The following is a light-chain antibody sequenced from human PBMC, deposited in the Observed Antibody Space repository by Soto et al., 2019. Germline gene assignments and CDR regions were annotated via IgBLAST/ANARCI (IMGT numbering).Light chain of an antibody. CDR2: GAS. CDR1: QSGSGNY. CDR3: QQYGASPFT. J-gene: IGKJ3*01. Sequence: EIVLTQSPGTLSLSPGERATLSCRASQSGSGNYLAWYQQKPGQAPRLLIYGASSRATGIPDRFSGSGSGTDFTLTISRLEPEDFAVYYCQQYGASPFTFGPGTKVNGK. V-gene: IGKV3-20*01.